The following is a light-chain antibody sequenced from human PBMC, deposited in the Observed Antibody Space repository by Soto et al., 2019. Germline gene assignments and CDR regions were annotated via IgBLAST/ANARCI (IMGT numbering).Light chain of an antibody. Sequence: ETVMTQSEATLSVSPGERAALSCRASQSIHTNLAWYQQKPGQPPRLLIYGASTRGTGIPTRFSGSGSGTEFTLTISSLQSEDFAVYYCQQYNNWPRTFGQGTKVEIK. CDR3: QQYNNWPRT. CDR1: QSIHTN. J-gene: IGKJ1*01. CDR2: GAS. V-gene: IGKV3-15*01.